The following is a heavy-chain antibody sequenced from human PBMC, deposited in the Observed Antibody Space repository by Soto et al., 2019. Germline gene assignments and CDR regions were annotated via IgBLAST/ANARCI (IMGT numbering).Heavy chain of an antibody. D-gene: IGHD3-10*01. CDR1: GFTFSRYS. CDR3: AREWFGEYF. J-gene: IGHJ1*01. V-gene: IGHV3-48*01. CDR2: IGTTFDYI. Sequence: EVQLAESGGALAQPGGSLRLSCAASGFTFSRYSMTWFRQAPGKGLEWVSYIGTTFDYIFYADSVRGRFTISRDNAKNSLYLQMNSLRVEDTAVYYCAREWFGEYFWGQGTLVTVSS.